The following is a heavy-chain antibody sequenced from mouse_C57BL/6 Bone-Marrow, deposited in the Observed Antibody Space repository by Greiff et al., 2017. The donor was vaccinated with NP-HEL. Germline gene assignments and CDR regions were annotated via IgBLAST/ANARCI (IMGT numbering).Heavy chain of an antibody. CDR2: IDPETGGT. CDR3: TRKGWLLDFDY. J-gene: IGHJ2*01. Sequence: QVQLQQSGAELVRPGASVTLSCKASGYTFTDYEMHWVKQTPVHGLEWIGAIDPETGGTAYNQKFTGQAILTADKSSSTAYMELRILTSEDSAVYYCTRKGWLLDFDYWGQGTTLTVSS. V-gene: IGHV1-15*01. CDR1: GYTFTDYE. D-gene: IGHD2-3*01.